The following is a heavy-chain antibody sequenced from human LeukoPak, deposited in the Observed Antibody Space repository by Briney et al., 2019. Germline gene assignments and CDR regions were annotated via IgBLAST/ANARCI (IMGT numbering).Heavy chain of an antibody. CDR1: AYTFTSYD. CDR3: ANSCGGDCYYRAFDI. D-gene: IGHD2-21*02. Sequence: ASVKVSCKATAYTFTSYDINWVRQATGQGLEWMGWMNPNSGNTGYAQKFQGRVTMTRNTSISTAYMELSSLRSEDTAVYYCANSCGGDCYYRAFDIWGQGTMATVSS. CDR2: MNPNSGNT. V-gene: IGHV1-8*01. J-gene: IGHJ3*02.